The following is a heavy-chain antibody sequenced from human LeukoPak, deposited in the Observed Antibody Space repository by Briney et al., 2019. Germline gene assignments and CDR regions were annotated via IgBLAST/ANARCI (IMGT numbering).Heavy chain of an antibody. CDR3: ARDRTVAGFHLEAY. J-gene: IGHJ4*02. D-gene: IGHD6-19*01. CDR2: INPDGGST. Sequence: ASVKVSCKASGYTFSNYFIHWVRQAPGQGLEWMGIINPDGGSTSYAQRFQGRVSMTRDTSTSTVYMELSSLRSEDTAVYFCARDRTVAGFHLEAYWGQGTLVTVSS. CDR1: GYTFSNYF. V-gene: IGHV1-46*01.